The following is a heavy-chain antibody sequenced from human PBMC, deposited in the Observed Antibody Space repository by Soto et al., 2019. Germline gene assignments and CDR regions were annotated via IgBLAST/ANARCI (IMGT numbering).Heavy chain of an antibody. CDR1: AFTVRSYA. V-gene: IGHV3-23*01. Sequence: GSLRLSSAASAFTVRSYAMSSVPQAQGKVLERVSAIRGGGGSTYYADSVKGRFTISRDNSKNTLYLPMDTLRAEDPALSYCSPDGGRAPLYLGHLDYWAQPALVTVS. J-gene: IGHJ4*01. D-gene: IGHD2-8*01. CDR2: IRGGGGST. CDR3: SPDGGRAPLYLGHLDY.